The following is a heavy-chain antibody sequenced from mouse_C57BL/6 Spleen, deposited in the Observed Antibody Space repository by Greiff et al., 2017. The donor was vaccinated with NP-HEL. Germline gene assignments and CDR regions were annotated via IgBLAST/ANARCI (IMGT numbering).Heavy chain of an antibody. CDR3: ADGSRFAY. Sequence: VKLQESGAELARPGASVKLSCKASGYTFTSYGISWVKQRTGQGLEWIGEIYPRSGNTYYNEKFKGKATLTADKSSSTAYMELRSLTSEDSAVYFCADGSRFAYWGQGTLVTVSA. J-gene: IGHJ3*01. CDR1: GYTFTSYG. CDR2: IYPRSGNT. D-gene: IGHD2-3*01. V-gene: IGHV1-81*01.